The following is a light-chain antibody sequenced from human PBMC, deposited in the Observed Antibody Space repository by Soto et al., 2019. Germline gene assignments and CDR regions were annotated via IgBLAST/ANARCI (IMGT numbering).Light chain of an antibody. J-gene: IGLJ1*01. CDR1: SSDIGGYNF. V-gene: IGLV2-14*01. CDR3: NSYRTVSTYV. Sequence: QSALTQPASVSGSPGQSITIACTGTSSDIGGYNFVSWYQQHPGKAPKLLIYDVGNRPSGVSNRFSGSKSGNTATLTISWLQAENEAHYYCNSYRTVSTYVFRTGTKLTAL. CDR2: DVG.